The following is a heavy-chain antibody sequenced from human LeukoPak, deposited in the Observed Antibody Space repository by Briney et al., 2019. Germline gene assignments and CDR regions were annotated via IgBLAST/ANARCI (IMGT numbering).Heavy chain of an antibody. V-gene: IGHV3-23*01. CDR1: GFTFSTYA. CDR2: ISPSGGNT. D-gene: IGHD5-18*01. Sequence: RGSRRLSCTASGFTFSTYAMRWVRQAPGKGLEWVSSISPSGGNTYYTDSVKGRFTISRDNSKNTVYLQMNSLTAEDTAVYYCAKGARNTAPDYWGQGTLVTVSS. J-gene: IGHJ4*02. CDR3: AKGARNTAPDY.